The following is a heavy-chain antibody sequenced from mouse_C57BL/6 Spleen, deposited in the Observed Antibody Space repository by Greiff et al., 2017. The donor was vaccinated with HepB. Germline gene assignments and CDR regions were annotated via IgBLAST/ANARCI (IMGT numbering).Heavy chain of an antibody. D-gene: IGHD1-1*01. CDR2: INPNNGGT. CDR3: ARRHYGSYYAMDY. CDR1: GYTFTDYY. J-gene: IGHJ4*01. Sequence: EVQLQQSGPELVKPGASVKISCKASGYTFTDYYMNWVKQSHGKSLEWIGDINPNNGGTSYNQKFKGKATLTVDKSSSTAYMELRSLTSEDSAVYYCARRHYGSYYAMDYWGQGTSVTVSS. V-gene: IGHV1-26*01.